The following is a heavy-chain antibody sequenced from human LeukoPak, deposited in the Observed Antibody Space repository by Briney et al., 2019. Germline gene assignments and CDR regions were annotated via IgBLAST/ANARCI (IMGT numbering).Heavy chain of an antibody. CDR1: GYSFTSYW. CDR2: IYPGDSDT. D-gene: IGHD3-3*01. Sequence: GESLKISYKGSGYSFTSYWIGWVRQKPGKGLEWMGIIYPGDSDTRYSPSFQGQVTISADKSISTAYLQWSSLKASDTAMYYCARRYYDFWSGYFDDAFDIWGQGTMVTVSS. J-gene: IGHJ3*02. V-gene: IGHV5-51*01. CDR3: ARRYYDFWSGYFDDAFDI.